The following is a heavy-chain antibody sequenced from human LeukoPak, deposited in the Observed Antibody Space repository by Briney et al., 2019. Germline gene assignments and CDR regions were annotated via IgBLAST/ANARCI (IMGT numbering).Heavy chain of an antibody. Sequence: GGSLRLSCAASGFTFSSYEMNWARQAPGKGLGWVSYISSSGSTIYYADSVKGRFTISRDNAKNSLYLQMNSLRAEDTAVYYCAELGITMIGGVWGKGTTVTISS. CDR1: GFTFSSYE. V-gene: IGHV3-48*03. CDR3: AELGITMIGGV. CDR2: ISSSGSTI. J-gene: IGHJ6*04. D-gene: IGHD3-10*02.